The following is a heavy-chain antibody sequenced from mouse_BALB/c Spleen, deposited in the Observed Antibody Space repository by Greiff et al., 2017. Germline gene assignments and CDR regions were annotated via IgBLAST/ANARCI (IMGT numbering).Heavy chain of an antibody. CDR3: ARHPSYDYDRSYYFDY. D-gene: IGHD2-4*01. Sequence: EVQRVESGGGLVQPGGSLKLSCAASGFTFSSYTMSWVRQTPEKRLEWVAYISNGGGSTYYPDTVKGRFTISRDNAKNTLYLQMSSLKSEDTAMYYCARHPSYDYDRSYYFDYWGQGTTLTVSS. CDR2: ISNGGGST. V-gene: IGHV5-12-2*01. CDR1: GFTFSSYT. J-gene: IGHJ2*01.